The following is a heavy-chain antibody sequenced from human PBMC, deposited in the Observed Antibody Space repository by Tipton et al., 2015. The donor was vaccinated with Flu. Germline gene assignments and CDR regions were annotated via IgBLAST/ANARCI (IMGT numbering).Heavy chain of an antibody. V-gene: IGHV1-2*02. CDR2: INPSSGGT. Sequence: QLVQSGAEVKKPGASVTVSCKASGYNFTGYYMHWVRQAPGQGLEWMGWINPSSGGTKFDQKFKGRVSMTRDTSISTAYMELSRLRSDDTAVYFCARVGLLTVFGILIPNHFDPWGQGTLVTVSS. CDR1: GYNFTGYY. D-gene: IGHD3-3*01. J-gene: IGHJ5*02. CDR3: ARVGLLTVFGILIPNHFDP.